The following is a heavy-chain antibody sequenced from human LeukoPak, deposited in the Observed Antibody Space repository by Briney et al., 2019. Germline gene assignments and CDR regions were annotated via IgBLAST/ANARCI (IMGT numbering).Heavy chain of an antibody. D-gene: IGHD2-8*01. CDR2: ISSSSSYI. Sequence: PGGSLRLSCAASGFTFSSYSMNWVRQAPGKGLEWVSSISSSSSYIYYADSVKGRFTISRDNAKNSLYLQMNSLRAEDTAVYYCARYSCTNGVCYLVDYWGQGTLVTVSS. CDR3: ARYSCTNGVCYLVDY. CDR1: GFTFSSYS. J-gene: IGHJ4*02. V-gene: IGHV3-21*01.